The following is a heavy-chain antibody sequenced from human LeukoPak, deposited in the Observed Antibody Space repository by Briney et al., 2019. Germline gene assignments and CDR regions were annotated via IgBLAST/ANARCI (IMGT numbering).Heavy chain of an antibody. J-gene: IGHJ4*02. CDR3: AKDRYYYDSSGFAY. CDR1: GFTVSSNY. Sequence: PGGSLRLSCAASGFTVSSNYMSWVRQAPGKGLEWVSVIYSGGSTYYADSVKGRFTISRDNSKNTLYLQMNSLRAEDTAAYYCAKDRYYYDSSGFAYWGQGTLVTVSS. CDR2: IYSGGST. D-gene: IGHD3-22*01. V-gene: IGHV3-53*05.